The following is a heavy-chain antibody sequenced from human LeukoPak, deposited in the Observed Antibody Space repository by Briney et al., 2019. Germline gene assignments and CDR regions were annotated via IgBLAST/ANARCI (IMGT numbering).Heavy chain of an antibody. Sequence: SGTLSLTCTVSAGSISSSRYYWGWIRQPPGKGLEWIGSMYYSGSTNYNPSLKSRLSLSVHTSKNQYSLKLSSVTAADTAVYCCANQTDYYFDYWGQGTLVTVSS. CDR2: MYYSGST. V-gene: IGHV4-39*01. CDR3: ANQTDYYFDY. D-gene: IGHD2-21*02. J-gene: IGHJ4*02. CDR1: AGSISSSRYY.